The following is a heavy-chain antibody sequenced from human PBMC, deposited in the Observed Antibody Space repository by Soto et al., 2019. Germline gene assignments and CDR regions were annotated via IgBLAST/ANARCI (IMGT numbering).Heavy chain of an antibody. V-gene: IGHV3-23*01. CDR3: AKDLRPGLVVPTKSGFDP. Sequence: RRLSFEASGFPFNTYAMTWFRQLPGMGLEWVSTTSIGGNTDFAESVRGRFSVSRDNSKNTLYLQMTNLRAEDAAIYFCAKDLRPGLVVPTKSGFDPWGQGTRVTVSS. D-gene: IGHD3-10*01. J-gene: IGHJ5*02. CDR2: TSIGGNT. CDR1: GFPFNTYA.